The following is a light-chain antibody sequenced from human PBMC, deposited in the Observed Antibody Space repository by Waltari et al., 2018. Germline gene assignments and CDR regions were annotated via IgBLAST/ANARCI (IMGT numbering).Light chain of an antibody. CDR1: QDISNY. Sequence: DIQMTQSPSAVSASVGDGVTITCRARQDISNYLAWFQQEPGKAPKRLIFAASSLQGGVPSRFSGSGSATEFTLTISSMQPEDFGTYYCLQDNTYPWTFGQGTRVEI. V-gene: IGKV1-17*03. J-gene: IGKJ1*01. CDR2: AAS. CDR3: LQDNTYPWT.